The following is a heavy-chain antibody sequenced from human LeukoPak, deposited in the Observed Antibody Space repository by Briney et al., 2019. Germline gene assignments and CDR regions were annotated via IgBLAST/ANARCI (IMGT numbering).Heavy chain of an antibody. Sequence: GGSLRLSCAASGFIFSSYAMHWVRQAPGKGLEWVSVIYSGGSTYYADSVKGRFTISRDNSKNTLYLQMNSLRAEDTAVYYCARAGRDGYNYADYWGQGTLVTVSS. CDR1: GFIFSSYA. D-gene: IGHD5-24*01. J-gene: IGHJ4*02. V-gene: IGHV3-53*01. CDR3: ARAGRDGYNYADY. CDR2: IYSGGST.